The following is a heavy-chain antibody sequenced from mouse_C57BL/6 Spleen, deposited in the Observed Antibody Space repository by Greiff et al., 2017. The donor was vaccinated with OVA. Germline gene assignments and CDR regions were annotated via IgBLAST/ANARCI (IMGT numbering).Heavy chain of an antibody. Sequence: EVHLVESEGGLVQPGSSMKLSCTASGFTFSDYYMAWVRQVPEKGLEWVANINYDGSSTYYLDSLKSRFIISRDNAKNILYLQMSSLKSEDTATYYCARAHYYGSSYHFDVWGTGTTVTVSS. CDR3: ARAHYYGSSYHFDV. J-gene: IGHJ1*03. CDR2: INYDGSST. CDR1: GFTFSDYY. V-gene: IGHV5-16*01. D-gene: IGHD1-1*01.